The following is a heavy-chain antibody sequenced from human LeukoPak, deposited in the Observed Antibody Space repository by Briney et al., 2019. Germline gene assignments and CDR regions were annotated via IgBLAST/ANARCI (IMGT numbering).Heavy chain of an antibody. CDR3: VKTPPNWGFDY. Sequence: GASVKVSRRASGYTFTTHDINWVRQATGQGLEWMGWMSPNSGDTGYARKFQGRVTMTSDSSISTAFMELSSLRSEDTAIYYCVKTPPNWGFDYWGQGTLVTVSS. CDR2: MSPNSGDT. CDR1: GYTFTTHD. D-gene: IGHD7-27*01. V-gene: IGHV1-8*01. J-gene: IGHJ4*02.